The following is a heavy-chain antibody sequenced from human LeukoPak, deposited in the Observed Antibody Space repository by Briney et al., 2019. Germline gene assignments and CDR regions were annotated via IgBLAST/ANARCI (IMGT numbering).Heavy chain of an antibody. CDR2: IRYDGSNK. V-gene: IGHV3-30*02. CDR3: ANGRATYFDY. D-gene: IGHD1-26*01. CDR1: GFTFSSYW. J-gene: IGHJ4*02. Sequence: SGGSLRLSCAASGFTFSSYWMSWVRQAPGKGLEWVAFIRYDGSNKYYADSVKGRFTISRDNSKNTLYLQMNSLRAEDTAVYYCANGRATYFDYWGQGTLVTVSS.